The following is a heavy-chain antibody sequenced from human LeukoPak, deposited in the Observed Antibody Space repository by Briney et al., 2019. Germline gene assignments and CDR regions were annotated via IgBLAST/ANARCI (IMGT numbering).Heavy chain of an antibody. D-gene: IGHD1-14*01. CDR3: ASRSGVSRTTYFDY. V-gene: IGHV4-30-2*01. CDR2: IYHTGST. CDR1: GGSISSGDYS. Sequence: SETLSLTCTVSGGSISSGDYSWSWIRQPPGKGLEWIGYIYHTGSTYYNPSLRGRVTISVDRSKNQFSLKLSSVTAADTAMYYCASRSGVSRTTYFDYWGQGTLVTVSS. J-gene: IGHJ4*02.